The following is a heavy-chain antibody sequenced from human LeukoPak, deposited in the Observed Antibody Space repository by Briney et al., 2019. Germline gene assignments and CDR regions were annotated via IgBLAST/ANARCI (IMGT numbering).Heavy chain of an antibody. CDR1: GFTFSSYW. CDR2: IKQDGSEK. J-gene: IGHJ4*02. D-gene: IGHD2-2*02. CDR3: ARDGAYQLLYLRDPAKTYFDY. Sequence: GGSLRLSCAASGFTFSSYWMSWVRQAPGKGLEWVANIKQDGSEKYYVDSVKGRFTISRDNAKNSLYLQMNSLRAEDAAVYYCARDGAYQLLYLRDPAKTYFDYWGQGTLVTVSS. V-gene: IGHV3-7*01.